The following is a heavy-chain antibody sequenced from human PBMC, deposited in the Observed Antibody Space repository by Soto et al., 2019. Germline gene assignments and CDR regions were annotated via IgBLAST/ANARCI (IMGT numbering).Heavy chain of an antibody. J-gene: IGHJ4*02. CDR3: ARDSSSSMASDY. CDR2: ISSSSTI. Sequence: GGSLRLSCAASGFTFSSYSMNWVRQAPGKGLEWVSYISSSSTIYYADSVKGRFTISRDNAKNSLYLQMNSLRDEDTAVYYCARDSSSSMASDYWGQGTLVTVSS. V-gene: IGHV3-48*02. D-gene: IGHD6-6*01. CDR1: GFTFSSYS.